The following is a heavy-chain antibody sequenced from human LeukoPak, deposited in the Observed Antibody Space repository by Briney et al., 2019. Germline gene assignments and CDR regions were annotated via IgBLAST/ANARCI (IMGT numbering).Heavy chain of an antibody. CDR1: GYTFTSYG. J-gene: IGHJ4*02. V-gene: IGHV1-18*01. CDR2: ISAYNGNT. D-gene: IGHD3-22*01. CDR3: ASTLYYYENSGYLEH. Sequence: GASVKVSCKASGYTFTSYGISWVRQAPGQGLEWMGWISAYNGNTNYAQKLQGRVTMTTDTSTSTAYMELRSLRSDDTAVYYCASTLYYYENSGYLEHWGQGTLVTVSS.